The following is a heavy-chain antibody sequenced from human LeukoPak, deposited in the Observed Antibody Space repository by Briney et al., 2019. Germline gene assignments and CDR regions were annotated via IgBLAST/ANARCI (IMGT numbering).Heavy chain of an antibody. V-gene: IGHV4-59*08. CDR2: IYYSGNT. J-gene: IGHJ4*02. D-gene: IGHD1-14*01. CDR1: GFTFSDAW. Sequence: GSLRLSCAASGFTFSDAWMSWIRQPPGKGLEWIGYIYYSGNTNYNPSLKSRVTISADTSKNQFSLKLSSVTAADTAMYYCARQRDNALSYFDYWGQGTLVTVSS. CDR3: ARQRDNALSYFDY.